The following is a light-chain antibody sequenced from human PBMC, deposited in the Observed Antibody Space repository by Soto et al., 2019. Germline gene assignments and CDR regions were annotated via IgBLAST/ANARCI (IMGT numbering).Light chain of an antibody. CDR1: SGSVSTTYY. CDR2: STN. Sequence: QTVVTQEPSFSVSPGGTVTLTCGLTSGSVSTTYYPSWDQQTPGQAPRTLIYSTNIRSSGVPDRFSGSILGNKAALTITGAQADDESDDHCMLYMGGGLVVFGGGTKLTVL. V-gene: IGLV8-61*01. CDR3: MLYMGGGLVV. J-gene: IGLJ3*02.